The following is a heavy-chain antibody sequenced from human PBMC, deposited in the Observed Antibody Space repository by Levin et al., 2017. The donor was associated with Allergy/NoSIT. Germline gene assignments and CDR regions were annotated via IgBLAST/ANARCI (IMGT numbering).Heavy chain of an antibody. J-gene: IGHJ4*02. V-gene: IGHV3-7*01. Sequence: GGSLRLSCAASGFIFSNYWMCWVRQAPGKGLEWVANIKEDGTEKYYVDSVKGRFTISRDNAKNSLYLQLNSLRVEDTAVYYCASSYHGYFWGQGTLVTVSS. D-gene: IGHD1-26*01. CDR1: GFIFSNYW. CDR3: ASSYHGYF. CDR2: IKEDGTEK.